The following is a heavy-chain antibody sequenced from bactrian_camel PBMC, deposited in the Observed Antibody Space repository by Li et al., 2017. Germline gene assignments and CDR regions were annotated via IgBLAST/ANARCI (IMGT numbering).Heavy chain of an antibody. V-gene: IGHV3S40*01. CDR1: GSGYSASFRY. J-gene: IGHJ4*01. Sequence: VQLVESGGGSVQSGGSLRLSCAASGSGYSASFRYMGWFRQAPGKEREGVTSIDRGSGSTYYDDSVKGRFNISKDDAKSTLYLQMNSLKTEDTATYYCTRGFKRAGRDRSQGTQVTVS. CDR2: IDRGSGST.